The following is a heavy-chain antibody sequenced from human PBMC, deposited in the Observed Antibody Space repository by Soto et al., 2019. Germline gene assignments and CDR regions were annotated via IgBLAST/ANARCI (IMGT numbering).Heavy chain of an antibody. D-gene: IGHD2-2*01. CDR1: GGTFSSYT. CDR2: IIPILGIA. Sequence: ASVKVSCKASGGTFSSYTISWVRQAPGQGLEWMGRIIPILGIANYAQKFQGRVTITADKSTSTAYMELSSLRSEDTAVYYCARVPPDIVVVPAAQNDAFDIWGQGTMVPVSS. J-gene: IGHJ3*02. CDR3: ARVPPDIVVVPAAQNDAFDI. V-gene: IGHV1-69*02.